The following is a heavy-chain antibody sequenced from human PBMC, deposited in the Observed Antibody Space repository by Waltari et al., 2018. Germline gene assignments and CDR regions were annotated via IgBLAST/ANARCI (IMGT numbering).Heavy chain of an antibody. CDR1: GFIFSDYD. V-gene: IGHV3-48*03. D-gene: IGHD4-4*01. Sequence: EEQLVESGGGLVQPGGSLRLSCSASGFIFSDYDMNWVRQSPGKGLEWVSFIDSSLNTIYYADSVKGRFTVSRDNAENSLYLHMSSLRDEDTAIYYCARGWDYNTLDSWGQGTLVNVSS. CDR3: ARGWDYNTLDS. CDR2: IDSSLNTI. J-gene: IGHJ4*02.